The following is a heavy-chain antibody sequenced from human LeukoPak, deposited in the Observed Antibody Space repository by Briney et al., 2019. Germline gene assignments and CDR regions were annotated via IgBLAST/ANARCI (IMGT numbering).Heavy chain of an antibody. V-gene: IGHV3-21*04. CDR3: AKDLDDILSGYWGMDV. CDR2: ISSSSSYI. D-gene: IGHD3-9*01. Sequence: PGGSLRLSCAASGFTFSSYSMNWVRQAPGKGLEWVSSISSSSSYIYYADSVKGRFIISRDNSKNTFYLQMNSLRAEDTALYHCAKDLDDILSGYWGMDVWGQGTTVTVSS. CDR1: GFTFSSYS. J-gene: IGHJ6*02.